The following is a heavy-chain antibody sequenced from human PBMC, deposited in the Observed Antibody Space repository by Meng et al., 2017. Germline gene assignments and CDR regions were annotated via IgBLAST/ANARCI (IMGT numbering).Heavy chain of an antibody. CDR3: AREIAAAYCGGDCYL. D-gene: IGHD2-21*02. Sequence: QVQPGQSGAEVKKAGSSGKVSCKASGGTFSSYAISWVRQAPGQGLELMGGIIPIFGTANYAQKFQGRVTITADESTSTAYMELSSLRSEDTAVYYCAREIAAAYCGGDCYLWGQGTLVTVSS. J-gene: IGHJ5*02. CDR1: GGTFSSYA. V-gene: IGHV1-69*01. CDR2: IIPIFGTA.